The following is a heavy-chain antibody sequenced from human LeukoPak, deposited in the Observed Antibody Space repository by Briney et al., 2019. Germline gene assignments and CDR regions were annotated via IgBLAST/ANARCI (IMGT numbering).Heavy chain of an antibody. CDR3: ARSMSGTTPFDY. CDR2: IIPIFGTA. CDR1: GGTFSSYA. V-gene: IGHV1-69*13. D-gene: IGHD1-7*01. J-gene: IGHJ4*02. Sequence: GASVKVSCKASGGTFSSYAISWVRQAPGQGLEWMGGIIPIFGTANYAQKFQGRVTITADESTSTAYMELSSLRSEDTAVYDCARSMSGTTPFDYWGQGTLVTVSS.